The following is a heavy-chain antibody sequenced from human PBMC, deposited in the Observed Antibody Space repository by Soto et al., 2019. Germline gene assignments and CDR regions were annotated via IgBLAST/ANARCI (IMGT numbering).Heavy chain of an antibody. CDR2: ISSSSSTI. CDR1: GFTFSSYS. J-gene: IGHJ6*02. CDR3: ARVSHSSGWGPFDYGMDV. Sequence: GGSLRLSCAASGFTFSSYSMNWVRQAPGKGLEWVSYISSSSSTIYYADSVKGRLTISRDNAKNSLYLQMNSLRDEDTAVYYCARVSHSSGWGPFDYGMDVWGQGTTVTVSS. D-gene: IGHD6-19*01. V-gene: IGHV3-48*02.